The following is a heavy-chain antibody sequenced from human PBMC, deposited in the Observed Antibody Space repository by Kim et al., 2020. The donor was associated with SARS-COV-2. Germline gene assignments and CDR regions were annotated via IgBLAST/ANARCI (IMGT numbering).Heavy chain of an antibody. V-gene: IGHV4-59*01. CDR2: IYYSGST. CDR3: ARKGLTTAGRRCYYYGM. J-gene: IGHJ6*01. D-gene: IGHD6-19*01. CDR1: GGSISGYY. Sequence: SETLSLTCAVSGGSISGYYWSWIRQPPGKGLEWIGYIYYSGSTNYNPSLKSRVTISVDTSKNQFSLKLSSVTAADTAVFYCARKGLTTAGRRCYYYGM.